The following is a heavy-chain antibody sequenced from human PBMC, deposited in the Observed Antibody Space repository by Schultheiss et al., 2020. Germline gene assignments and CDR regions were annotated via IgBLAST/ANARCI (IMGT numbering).Heavy chain of an antibody. Sequence: GGSLRLSCAASGFTFSDYYMSWIRQAPGKGLEWVSYISSSSSYTNYADSVKGRFTISRDNDKNSLYLQMNSLRAEDTAVYYCARDTDSSGKLYYYYGMDVWGQGTTVTVSS. CDR2: ISSSSSYT. J-gene: IGHJ6*02. CDR3: ARDTDSSGKLYYYYGMDV. CDR1: GFTFSDYY. D-gene: IGHD3-22*01. V-gene: IGHV3-11*06.